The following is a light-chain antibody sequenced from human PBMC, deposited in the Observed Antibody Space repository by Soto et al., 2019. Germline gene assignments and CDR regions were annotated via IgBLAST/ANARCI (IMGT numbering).Light chain of an antibody. Sequence: EIVLTQSPGTLSLSPGERATLSFRSSESVRSSSLAWYQHQPGEAPRLLIYGASTRATGIPARFSGSGSGTEFTLTISSLQSEDFEVYHCQQYNNWPQTFGQGTKVDIK. CDR3: QQYNNWPQT. J-gene: IGKJ1*01. V-gene: IGKV3-15*01. CDR2: GAS. CDR1: ESVRSSS.